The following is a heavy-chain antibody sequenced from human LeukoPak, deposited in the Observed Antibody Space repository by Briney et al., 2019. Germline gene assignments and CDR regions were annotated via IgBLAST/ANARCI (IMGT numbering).Heavy chain of an antibody. D-gene: IGHD5-12*01. J-gene: IGHJ4*02. CDR3: AKDSRYSGYGN. CDR2: IIPIFGTA. CDR1: GGTFSSYA. V-gene: IGHV1-69*13. Sequence: SSVKVSCKASGGTFSSYAFSLVRQAPGQGLEWMGGIIPIFGTANYPQTFQGKGTITADESTGTAYLELRSVSSEAPAVHYCAKDSRYSGYGNWGQGTLVTVSS.